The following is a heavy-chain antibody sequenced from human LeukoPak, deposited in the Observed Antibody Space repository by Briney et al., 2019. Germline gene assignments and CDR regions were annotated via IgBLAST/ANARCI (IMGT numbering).Heavy chain of an antibody. CDR2: IYYSGST. CDR3: ARHGILGYSSGWYVDY. V-gene: IGHV4-39*01. J-gene: IGHJ4*02. Sequence: SETLSLTCTVSGGSISSNNYYWGWIRQPPGKGLEWSGSIYYSGSTYYNSSLKSRVTVSVDTSKNQFSLKLTSVTAADPAVYYCARHGILGYSSGWYVDYWGQGTLVTVSS. CDR1: GGSISSNNYY. D-gene: IGHD6-19*01.